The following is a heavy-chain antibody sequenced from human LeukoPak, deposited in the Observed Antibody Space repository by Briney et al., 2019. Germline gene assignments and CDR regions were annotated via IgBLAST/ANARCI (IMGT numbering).Heavy chain of an antibody. CDR3: ARRAVGVLLWCEEFDY. Sequence: GGSLRLSCATSGFTFDKYFIHWVRQAPGKGLDWVSSISGSSTYIDYVDSVKGRFPIYRDNAKNSLYLQLNSLRDEGTAVYYCARRAVGVLLWCEEFDYWGQGTLVTVSS. J-gene: IGHJ4*02. CDR2: ISGSSTYI. D-gene: IGHD3-10*01. CDR1: GFTFDKYF. V-gene: IGHV3-21*01.